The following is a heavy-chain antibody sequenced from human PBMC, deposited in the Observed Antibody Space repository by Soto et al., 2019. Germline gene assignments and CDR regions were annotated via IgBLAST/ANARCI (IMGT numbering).Heavy chain of an antibody. D-gene: IGHD2-2*02. CDR3: ARVGCSRTNCYTGYYFDY. J-gene: IGHJ4*02. V-gene: IGHV3-33*08. CDR1: GFTFDDYT. CDR2: IWYDGSNK. Sequence: VQLVESGGVVVQPGGSLRLSCAASGFTFDDYTMHWVRQAPGKGLEWVAVIWYDGSNKYYADSVEGRFTISRDNSKNTLYLQMNSLRAEDTAVYYCARVGCSRTNCYTGYYFDYWGLGTLVTVSS.